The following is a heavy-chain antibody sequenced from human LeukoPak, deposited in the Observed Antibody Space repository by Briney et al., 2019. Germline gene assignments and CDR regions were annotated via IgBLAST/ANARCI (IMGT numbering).Heavy chain of an antibody. CDR2: ISSSSSYI. Sequence: GGSLRLSCAASGVTFSSYSMNWVRQAPGKGLEWVSSISSSSSYIYYADSVKGRFTISRDNAKNSMYLHMNSLRAEDAAVYYCARALRGDSNWFDPWGQGTLVTVSS. J-gene: IGHJ5*02. V-gene: IGHV3-21*01. CDR1: GVTFSSYS. CDR3: ARALRGDSNWFDP. D-gene: IGHD3-16*01.